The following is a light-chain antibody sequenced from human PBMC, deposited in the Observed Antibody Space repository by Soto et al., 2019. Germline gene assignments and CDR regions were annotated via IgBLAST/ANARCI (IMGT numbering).Light chain of an antibody. CDR1: QSVSSTY. V-gene: IGKV3-20*01. CDR2: GAS. Sequence: EIVLTQSPGTLSLSPGEGATLSCRASQSVSSTYLAWYQQKPGQAPRLLFYGASSRATGIPDRFSGRGSGRDLTLTLSSVQPEDFAVYYCQQYGISPGTFGQGTKVEIK. CDR3: QQYGISPGT. J-gene: IGKJ1*01.